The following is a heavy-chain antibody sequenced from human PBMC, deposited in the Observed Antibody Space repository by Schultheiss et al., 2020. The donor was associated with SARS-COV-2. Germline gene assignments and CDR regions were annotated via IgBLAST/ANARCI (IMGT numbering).Heavy chain of an antibody. Sequence: GGSLRLSCAASGFTFSNYGIHWVRQAPGKVLEWVSYISSSGSTIYYADSVKGRFTISRDNAKNSLYLQMNSLRAEDTAVYYCARDGYYDSSGYYLYYFDYWGQGTLVTVSS. V-gene: IGHV3-48*04. CDR3: ARDGYYDSSGYYLYYFDY. J-gene: IGHJ4*02. D-gene: IGHD3-22*01. CDR2: ISSSGSTI. CDR1: GFTFSNYG.